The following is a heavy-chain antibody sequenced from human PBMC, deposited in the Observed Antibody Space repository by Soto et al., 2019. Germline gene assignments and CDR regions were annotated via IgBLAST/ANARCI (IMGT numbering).Heavy chain of an antibody. CDR1: VFTCSSYW. CDR2: INSDGSST. D-gene: IGHD2-2*01. Sequence: WWSLRLSCSASVFTCSSYWMHWFRQAPGKGLVWVSRINSDGSSTRYADSVKGRFTISRDNAKNTLYLQMNSLRAEDTAVYYCTRDLQGVLYYYYGMDVWGQGTTVTVSS. J-gene: IGHJ6*02. V-gene: IGHV3-74*01. CDR3: TRDLQGVLYYYYGMDV.